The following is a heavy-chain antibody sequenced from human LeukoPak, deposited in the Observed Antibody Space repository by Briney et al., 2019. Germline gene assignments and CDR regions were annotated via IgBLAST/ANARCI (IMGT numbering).Heavy chain of an antibody. J-gene: IGHJ6*04. D-gene: IGHD3-10*02. CDR3: AELGITMIGGV. V-gene: IGHV3-7*01. CDR1: GFTFSTYW. CDR2: IKQDGSEK. Sequence: GGSLRLSCAASGFTFSTYWMTWVRQAPGKGLEWVANIKQDGSEKYFVDSVKGRFTISRDNANNSLYLQMNSLRAEDTAVYYCAELGITMIGGVCGKGTTVTISS.